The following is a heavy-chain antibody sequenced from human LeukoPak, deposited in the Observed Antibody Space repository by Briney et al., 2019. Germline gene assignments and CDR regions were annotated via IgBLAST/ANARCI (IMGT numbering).Heavy chain of an antibody. V-gene: IGHV3-74*01. J-gene: IGHJ4*02. Sequence: PGGSLRLSCAAAGLTFSTHWMCWVRQTPGKGLAWVSGINDDGNLTNYADSLKGRFTMARENAKNTLFLQMNSLRAEDKALSYCVSYNWNQPDYWGQGSLVTVSS. D-gene: IGHD1-20*01. CDR1: GLTFSTHW. CDR2: INDDGNLT. CDR3: VSYNWNQPDY.